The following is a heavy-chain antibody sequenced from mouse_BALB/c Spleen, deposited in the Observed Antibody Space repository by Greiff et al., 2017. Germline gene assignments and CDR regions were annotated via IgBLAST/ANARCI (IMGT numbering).Heavy chain of an antibody. CDR1: GFTFSSFG. Sequence: EVQVVESGGGLVQPGGSRKLSCAASGFTFSSFGMHWVRQAPEKGLEWVAYISSGSSTIYSADTVKGRFTISRDNPKNTLFLQMTSLRSEDTAMYYCARSGAARGLAMDYWGQGTSVTVSS. CDR2: ISSGSSTI. CDR3: ARSGAARGLAMDY. V-gene: IGHV5-17*02. D-gene: IGHD3-1*01. J-gene: IGHJ4*01.